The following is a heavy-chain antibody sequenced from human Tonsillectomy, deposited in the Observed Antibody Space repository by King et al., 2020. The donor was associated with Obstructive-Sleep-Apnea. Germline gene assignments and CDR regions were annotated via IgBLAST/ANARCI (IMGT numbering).Heavy chain of an antibody. D-gene: IGHD2-15*01. CDR3: AKDKSSVAY. V-gene: IGHV3-30*02. CDR2: IRYDGSSE. Sequence: VQLVESGGGVVQPGGSLRLSCAASGFTFSYYGMHWVRQAPGKGLEWVAFIRYDGSSEYYADSVKGRFTISRDNSKNTLYLQMNSLRTEDTAVYYCAKDKSSVAYWGQGTLVTVSS. CDR1: GFTFSYYG. J-gene: IGHJ4*02.